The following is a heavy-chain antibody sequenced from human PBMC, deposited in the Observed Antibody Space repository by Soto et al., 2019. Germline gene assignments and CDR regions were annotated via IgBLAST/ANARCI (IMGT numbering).Heavy chain of an antibody. CDR3: ARAGAATLSDY. Sequence: QVQLQESGPGLVKPSETLSLTCTVSGGSISSYYCSWIRQPPGKGLEWIGYIYYSGSANYNPSLKSRVTISVDTSQNQFSLKLSSVTAADTAVYYCARAGAATLSDYWGQGTLVTVSS. CDR2: IYYSGSA. D-gene: IGHD2-15*01. J-gene: IGHJ4*02. CDR1: GGSISSYY. V-gene: IGHV4-59*01.